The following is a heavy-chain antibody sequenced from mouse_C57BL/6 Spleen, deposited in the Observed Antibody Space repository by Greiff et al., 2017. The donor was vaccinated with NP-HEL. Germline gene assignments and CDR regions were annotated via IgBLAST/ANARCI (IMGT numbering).Heavy chain of an antibody. Sequence: VQLQQSGAELVKPGASVKMSCKASGYTFTSYWITWVKQRPGQGLEWIGDIYPGSGSTNYNEKFKSKATLTVDTSSSTAYMQLISLTSEDSAVYYCARNYCTPYYFDYLGQGTTLTVSS. CDR3: ARNYCTPYYFDY. CDR1: GYTFTSYW. D-gene: IGHD1-1*01. V-gene: IGHV1-55*01. CDR2: IYPGSGST. J-gene: IGHJ2*01.